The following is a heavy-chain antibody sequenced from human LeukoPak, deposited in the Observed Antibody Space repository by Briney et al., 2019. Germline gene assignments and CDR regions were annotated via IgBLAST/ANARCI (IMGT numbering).Heavy chain of an antibody. J-gene: IGHJ6*03. CDR1: GGTFSSYA. Sequence: SVKVSCKASGGTFSSYAISWVRQAPGQGLEWMGRIIPIFGTANYAQKFQGRVTITTDESTSTAYMELSSLRSEDTAVYYCARDEGRWGNYYYYYTDVWGKGTTVTVSS. CDR3: ARDEGRWGNYYYYYTDV. V-gene: IGHV1-69*05. D-gene: IGHD4-23*01. CDR2: IIPIFGTA.